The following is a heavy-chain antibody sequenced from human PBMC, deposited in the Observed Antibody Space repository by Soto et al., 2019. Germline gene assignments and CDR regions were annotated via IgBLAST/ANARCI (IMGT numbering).Heavy chain of an antibody. CDR2: IKQDGSEK. CDR1: GFTFSSYW. J-gene: IGHJ5*02. CDR3: AREYSSGWRWFDP. D-gene: IGHD6-19*01. V-gene: IGHV3-7*01. Sequence: GGSLRLSCAASGFTFSSYWMSWVRQAPGKGLEWVANIKQDGSEKYYVDSVKGRFTISRDNAKNSLYLQMNSLRAEDTAVYYCAREYSSGWRWFDPWGQGTLVTVSS.